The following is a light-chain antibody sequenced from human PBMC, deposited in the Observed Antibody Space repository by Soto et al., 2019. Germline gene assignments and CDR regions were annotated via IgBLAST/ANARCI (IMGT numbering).Light chain of an antibody. V-gene: IGKV3-20*01. J-gene: IGKJ1*01. CDR1: QSLSSSY. CDR3: QQYGSSPRT. Sequence: DIVLTQSPGTLSLSPGERATLXXXASQSLSSSYLAWYQQKPGQAPSLLIYGASSRATGIPDTFSGSGSGTDFTLSISSLVPEDFAVYYCQQYGSSPRTFGQGTKVEIK. CDR2: GAS.